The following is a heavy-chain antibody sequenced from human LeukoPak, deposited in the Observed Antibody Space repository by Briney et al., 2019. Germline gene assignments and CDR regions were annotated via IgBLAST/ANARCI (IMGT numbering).Heavy chain of an antibody. CDR1: GGSISSSSYY. CDR3: ASIAVAAFDY. Sequence: ASETLSLTCTVSGGSISSSSYYWGWTRQPPGKGLEWIGSIYYSGSTYYNPSLKSRVTISVDTSKDQFSLKLSSVTAADTAVYYCASIAVAAFDYWGQGTLVTVSS. D-gene: IGHD6-19*01. J-gene: IGHJ4*02. CDR2: IYYSGST. V-gene: IGHV4-39*01.